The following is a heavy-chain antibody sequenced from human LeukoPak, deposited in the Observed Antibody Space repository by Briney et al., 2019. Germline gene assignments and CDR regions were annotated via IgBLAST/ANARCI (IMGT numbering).Heavy chain of an antibody. Sequence: PSETLSLTCTVSGGSISSYYWSWIRQPAGKGLEWIGRIYTSGSTNYNPSLKSRVTMSVDTSKNQFSLKLSSGTAADTAVYYCAPPPYYYEANGYSVAWGQGTLVTVSS. J-gene: IGHJ5*02. CDR2: IYTSGST. CDR1: GGSISSYY. CDR3: APPPYYYEANGYSVA. D-gene: IGHD3-22*01. V-gene: IGHV4-4*07.